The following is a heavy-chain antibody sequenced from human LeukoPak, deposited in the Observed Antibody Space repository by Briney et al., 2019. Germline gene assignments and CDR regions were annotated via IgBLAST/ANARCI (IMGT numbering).Heavy chain of an antibody. J-gene: IGHJ4*02. CDR2: IWYDGSEK. CDR3: ARGEQVGIRSYDH. D-gene: IGHD2-21*01. CDR1: GFTFSNYG. V-gene: IGHV3-33*01. Sequence: GGSLRLSCAASGFTFSNYGMHWVRQAPGQGQGWVAVIWYDGSEKYYGDPVKGRFTTSKDNSRNTLSLQRNSLRGDDTGVYYCARGEQVGIRSYDHWGQGTLVTVSS.